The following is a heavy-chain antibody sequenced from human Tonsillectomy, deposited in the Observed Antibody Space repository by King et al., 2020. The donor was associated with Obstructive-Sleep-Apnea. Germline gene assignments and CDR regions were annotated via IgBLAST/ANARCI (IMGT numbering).Heavy chain of an antibody. Sequence: VQLQESVPGLVKPSETLSLTCTVSGGSISSYYWSWILQPPGKGLELIGYIYYSGSTNYNPSLKSLLTISVDTSKNQFSLKLSSLTAADTAVYYCARGEGFPNWFDPWGQGTLVNVSS. CDR3: ARGEGFPNWFDP. D-gene: IGHD1-26*01. CDR2: IYYSGST. V-gene: IGHV4-59*01. J-gene: IGHJ5*02. CDR1: GGSISSYY.